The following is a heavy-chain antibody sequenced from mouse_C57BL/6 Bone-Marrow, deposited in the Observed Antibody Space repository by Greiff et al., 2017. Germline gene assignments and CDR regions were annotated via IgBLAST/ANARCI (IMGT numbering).Heavy chain of an antibody. CDR3: ARWDSHYYGSSWFAY. J-gene: IGHJ3*01. V-gene: IGHV1-53*01. CDR2: INPSNGGT. D-gene: IGHD1-1*01. Sequence: VQLQQPGTELVKPGASVKLSCKASGYTFTSYWMHWVKQRPGQGLEWIGNINPSNGGTNYNEKFKSKATLTVDKSSSTAYMQLSSLTSEDSAVYYCARWDSHYYGSSWFAYWGQGTLVTVSA. CDR1: GYTFTSYW.